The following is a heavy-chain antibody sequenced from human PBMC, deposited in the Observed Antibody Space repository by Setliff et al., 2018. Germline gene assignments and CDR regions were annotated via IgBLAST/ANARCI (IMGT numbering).Heavy chain of an antibody. J-gene: IGHJ4*02. CDR1: DDSIYSATYY. CDR3: AREGRWDYSYPIY. D-gene: IGHD4-4*01. CDR2: ISYDGNT. V-gene: IGHV4-39*01. Sequence: KASETLSLTCNVSDDSIYSATYYWGWIRQPPGKGLEWIGTISYDGNTNYNSSLKGRVTLSLDVSKRQIALRLSSVTAVDTGVYYCAREGRWDYSYPIYWGQGILVTVSS.